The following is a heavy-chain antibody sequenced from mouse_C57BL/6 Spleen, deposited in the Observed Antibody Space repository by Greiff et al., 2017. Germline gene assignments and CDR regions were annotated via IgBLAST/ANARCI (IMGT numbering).Heavy chain of an antibody. CDR3: ARCPIYYDHFDY. J-gene: IGHJ2*01. D-gene: IGHD2-4*01. CDR1: GYTFPSYW. Sequence: QVQLQQPGAELVKPGASVKLSCKASGYTFPSYWMQWVKQRPGQGIEWIGEIDPSVSYTNYNQKFKGKATLTVDTSSSTAYMQLSSLTSEDSAVYYCARCPIYYDHFDYGGQGTTLTVSS. V-gene: IGHV1-50*01. CDR2: IDPSVSYT.